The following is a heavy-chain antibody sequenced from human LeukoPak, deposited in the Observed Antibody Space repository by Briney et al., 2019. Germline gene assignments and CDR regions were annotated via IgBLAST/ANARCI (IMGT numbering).Heavy chain of an antibody. V-gene: IGHV4-39*01. CDR2: IYYSGST. Sequence: SETLSLTCTVSGGSISSSSYYWGWIRQPPGKGLEWIGSIYYSGSTYYNPSLKSRVTISVDTSKNQFSLKLSSVTAADTAVYYCASYITMIVVVNAEYFQHWGQCTLVTVSS. J-gene: IGHJ1*01. D-gene: IGHD3-22*01. CDR3: ASYITMIVVVNAEYFQH. CDR1: GGSISSSSYY.